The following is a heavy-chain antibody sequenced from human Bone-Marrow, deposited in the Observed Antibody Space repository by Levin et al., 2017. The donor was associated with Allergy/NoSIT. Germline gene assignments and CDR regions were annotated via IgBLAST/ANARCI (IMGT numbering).Heavy chain of an antibody. J-gene: IGHJ6*03. CDR3: ARDRLASLDCYSMDV. D-gene: IGHD2-21*01. CDR2: IYTTGST. Sequence: SCSVSGGSISSGRYYFTWVRQSAGKGLEWIGRIYTTGSTNYNPSLESRVTISRDTFKKEVYLTLSSVTAADTAVYYCARDRLASLDCYSMDVGGRGTTVIVSS. CDR1: GGSISSGRYY. V-gene: IGHV4-61*02.